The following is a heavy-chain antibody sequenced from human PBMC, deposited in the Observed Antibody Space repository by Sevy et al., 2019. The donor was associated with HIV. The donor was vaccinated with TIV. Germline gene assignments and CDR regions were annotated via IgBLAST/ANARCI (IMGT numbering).Heavy chain of an antibody. D-gene: IGHD3-16*01. Sequence: GGSLRLSCTASGFALSSQWMHWVRQAPGKGLVWVSRVSHDGSATDYADSVKGRFTMFRDNAKNTLFLQMKSLRAEDTAVYYCARESFYYGSWNWGRWLDPWGQGTLVTVSS. J-gene: IGHJ5*02. CDR2: VSHDGSAT. V-gene: IGHV3-74*01. CDR1: GFALSSQW. CDR3: ARESFYYGSWNWGRWLDP.